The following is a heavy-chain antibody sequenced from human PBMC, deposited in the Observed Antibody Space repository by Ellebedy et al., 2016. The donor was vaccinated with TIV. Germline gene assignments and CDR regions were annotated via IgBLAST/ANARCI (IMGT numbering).Heavy chain of an antibody. CDR2: IRGSGGST. D-gene: IGHD4-23*01. J-gene: IGHJ3*02. V-gene: IGHV3-23*01. Sequence: PGGSLRLSCAASGFTFSSYAMSWVRQAPGQALEWVSAIRGSGGSTYYADSVKGRFTISRDNSKNTLYLQMNSLRAEDTAVYYCAKSPRDDYGGNSGFDAFDNWGQGTMVTVSS. CDR1: GFTFSSYA. CDR3: AKSPRDDYGGNSGFDAFDN.